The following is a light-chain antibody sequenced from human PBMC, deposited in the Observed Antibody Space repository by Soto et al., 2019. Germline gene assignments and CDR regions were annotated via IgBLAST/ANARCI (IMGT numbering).Light chain of an antibody. Sequence: DIQMTQSPSTLSAAVGDRVTITCRASQSISSWLAWYQQKPGKAPKLLIYKASSLESGVPSRFSGSGSGTDFTLTISSLQPDDFATYYCQQYKRYWTFGQGTKVEIK. V-gene: IGKV1-5*03. CDR2: KAS. J-gene: IGKJ1*01. CDR1: QSISSW. CDR3: QQYKRYWT.